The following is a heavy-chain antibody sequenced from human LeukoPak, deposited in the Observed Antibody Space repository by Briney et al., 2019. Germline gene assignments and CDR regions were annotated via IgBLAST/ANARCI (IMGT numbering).Heavy chain of an antibody. Sequence: ASVKVSCKASGYTFTSYCMHWVRQAPGQGLEWMGIINPSGGSTSYAQKFQGRVTMTRDMSTSTVYMELSSLRSEDTAVYYCAREDENDFSVGGWGQGTLVTVSS. CDR3: AREDENDFSVGG. D-gene: IGHD3-3*01. V-gene: IGHV1-46*01. CDR2: INPSGGST. J-gene: IGHJ4*02. CDR1: GYTFTSYC.